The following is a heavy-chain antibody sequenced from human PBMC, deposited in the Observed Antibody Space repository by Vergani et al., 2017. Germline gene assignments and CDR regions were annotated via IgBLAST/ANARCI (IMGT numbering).Heavy chain of an antibody. Sequence: QVQLVQSGAEVKKPGSSVKVSCKASGGTFSSYAISWVRQAPGQGLEWMGGIIPIFGTANYAQKFQGRVTITADESTSTAYMELSSLRSEDTAGYYCAXGDPYCSGGSCYSDYYYYMDVWGKGTTVTVSS. CDR1: GGTFSSYA. CDR2: IIPIFGTA. D-gene: IGHD2-15*01. CDR3: AXGDPYCSGGSCYSDYYYYMDV. V-gene: IGHV1-69*01. J-gene: IGHJ6*03.